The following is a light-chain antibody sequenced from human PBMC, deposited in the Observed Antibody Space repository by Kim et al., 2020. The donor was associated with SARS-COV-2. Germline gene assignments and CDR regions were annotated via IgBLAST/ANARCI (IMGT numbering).Light chain of an antibody. CDR2: AAS. Sequence: SASVADRVTITCRASQSISSYLNWYQQKPGKSPKLLIYAASSLQSGVPSRFSGSGSGTDFTLTISSLQPEDFATYYCQQSYSTPRTSGQGTKLEI. J-gene: IGKJ2*01. CDR1: QSISSY. CDR3: QQSYSTPRT. V-gene: IGKV1-39*01.